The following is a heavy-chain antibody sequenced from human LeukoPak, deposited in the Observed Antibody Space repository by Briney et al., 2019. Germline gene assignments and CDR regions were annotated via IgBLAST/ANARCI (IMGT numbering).Heavy chain of an antibody. CDR3: ARHLGPDI. V-gene: IGHV3-23*01. CDR2: ISDNGAGT. J-gene: IGHJ3*02. Sequence: GGSLRLSCAASGFTFSNYAMTWVRQAPGKGLEWVSVISDNGAGTYHADSVKGRFTVSRDNSKKTLYLQMNSLRAEDTAVYYCARHLGPDIWGQGTKVTVSS. CDR1: GFTFSNYA.